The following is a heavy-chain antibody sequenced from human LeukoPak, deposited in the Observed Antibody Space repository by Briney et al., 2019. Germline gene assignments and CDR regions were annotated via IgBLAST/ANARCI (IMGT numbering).Heavy chain of an antibody. J-gene: IGHJ3*02. CDR1: GFTFSSYA. CDR3: ARVCGGDCYRAFDI. Sequence: GGSLRLSCAASGFTFSSYAMHWVRQAPGKGLEYVSAISSNGGSTYYANSVKGRFTISRDNSKNTLYLQMGSLRAEDMAVYYCARVCGGDCYRAFDIWGQGTMVTVSS. D-gene: IGHD2-21*01. CDR2: ISSNGGST. V-gene: IGHV3-64*01.